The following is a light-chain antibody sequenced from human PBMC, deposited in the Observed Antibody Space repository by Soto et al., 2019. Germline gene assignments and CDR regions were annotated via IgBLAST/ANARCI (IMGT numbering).Light chain of an antibody. CDR2: AAS. J-gene: IGKJ5*01. Sequence: RLTQSPSFLSASVGDRVSITCRASQCISSYLSCYQQKPGKAPKLLIYAASTLQSGVPSRFSGSGSGTEFTLTISSLQPEDFATYYCQQLNSYPTITFGQGTRLEIK. CDR3: QQLNSYPTIT. V-gene: IGKV1-9*01. CDR1: QCISSY.